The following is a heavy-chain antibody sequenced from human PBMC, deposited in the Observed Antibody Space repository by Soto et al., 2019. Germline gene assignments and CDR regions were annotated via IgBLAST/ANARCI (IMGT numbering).Heavy chain of an antibody. Sequence: QVQLVQSGAEVKKPGSSVTVSCKASGGTFSSYAISWVRQAPGHGLEWMGGIITIVGTANYAQKFQGRVTITAAESTSTAYMELSSLRSEDTAVYYCARALTGTKAFDIWGQGTLVTVSS. V-gene: IGHV1-69*01. CDR2: IITIVGTA. D-gene: IGHD1-7*01. CDR1: GGTFSSYA. CDR3: ARALTGTKAFDI. J-gene: IGHJ3*02.